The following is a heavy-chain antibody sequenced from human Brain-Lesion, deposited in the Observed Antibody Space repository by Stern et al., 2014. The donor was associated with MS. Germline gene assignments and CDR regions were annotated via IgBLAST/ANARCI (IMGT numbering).Heavy chain of an antibody. J-gene: IGHJ6*02. D-gene: IGHD6-13*01. CDR1: GYTLPELY. Sequence: VQMVQSVAEAKQPGASANVSCKVSGYTLPELYMHWVRHAPGKGLEWMGIFDPEDGETIYAQKFPGSVNMTDDAFTDTGYIVLGSLRSEDTAVYYCATGDFRQQLVPGPYYFYGMDVWGQGTTVTVSS. CDR2: FDPEDGET. V-gene: IGHV1-24*01. CDR3: ATGDFRQQLVPGPYYFYGMDV.